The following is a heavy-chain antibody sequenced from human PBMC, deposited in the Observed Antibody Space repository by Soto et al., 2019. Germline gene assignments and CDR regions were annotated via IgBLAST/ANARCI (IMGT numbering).Heavy chain of an antibody. D-gene: IGHD2-21*02. V-gene: IGHV4-59*02. J-gene: IGHJ6*02. Sequence: SQTLSLSCSVFSRYVESADLCCMPPSAWKELEWIGNVYYSGGAKYNPSVKRRVSISVDTSKNQFSLNLSSVTAADTAVYYCTRDGDGRMNTNGYHQDRMEVWGRGFSVRGS. CDR1: SRYVESAD. CDR2: VYYSGGA. CDR3: TRDGDGRMNTNGYHQDRMEV.